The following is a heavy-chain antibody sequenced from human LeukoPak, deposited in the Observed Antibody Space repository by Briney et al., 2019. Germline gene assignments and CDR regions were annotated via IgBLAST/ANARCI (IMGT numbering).Heavy chain of an antibody. CDR1: GGSISSYY. D-gene: IGHD1-26*01. J-gene: IGHJ3*01. Sequence: ASETLSLTCTVSGGSISSYYWTWIRQPPGKGLEWIGDIYITGSTNYNPYLKRRVTMSVDTSKNQFSLRLSSVTAADTAVYYCARARIGETSYDASDVWGLGTMVTVSS. V-gene: IGHV4-59*13. CDR2: IYITGST. CDR3: ARARIGETSYDASDV.